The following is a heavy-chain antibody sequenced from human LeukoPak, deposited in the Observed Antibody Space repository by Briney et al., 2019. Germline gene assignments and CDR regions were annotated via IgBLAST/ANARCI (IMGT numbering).Heavy chain of an antibody. CDR1: GFTFSTYA. CDR2: VSVDGSHK. D-gene: IGHD4-17*01. V-gene: IGHV3-30*18. CDR3: AKDNGDHAIDY. J-gene: IGHJ4*02. Sequence: GGSLRLSCAASGFTFSTYAMHWVRQAPGKGLEWVAFVSVDGSHKDYGGSVKGRFTISRDNSKNTLYLQMNRLRAEDTAVYYCAKDNGDHAIDYWAQGTMVTVSS.